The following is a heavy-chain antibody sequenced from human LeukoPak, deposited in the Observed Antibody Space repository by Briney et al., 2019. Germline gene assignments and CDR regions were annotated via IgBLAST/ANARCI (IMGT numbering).Heavy chain of an antibody. J-gene: IGHJ6*03. Sequence: SETLSLTCTVSGGSISSSSYYWGWIRQPPGKGLEWIGSIYYSGSTYYNPSLKSRVTISVDTSKNQFSLKLSSVTAADTAVYYCARRNVYYGSGSYYYYYYYMDVWGKGTTVTISS. V-gene: IGHV4-39*07. CDR2: IYYSGST. CDR1: GGSISSSSYY. CDR3: ARRNVYYGSGSYYYYYYYMDV. D-gene: IGHD3-10*01.